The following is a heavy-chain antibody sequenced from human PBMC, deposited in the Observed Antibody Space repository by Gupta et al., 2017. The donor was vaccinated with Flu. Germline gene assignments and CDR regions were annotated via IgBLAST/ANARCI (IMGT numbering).Heavy chain of an antibody. CDR1: SDFA. Sequence: SDFAMTWVRQAPGRGLEWVSAISGSGVSTYYAASVKGRFTISRDNSKNTLFLQMNSLRAEDTAVYYCAKSTPQDMDVWGKGTTVTVSS. V-gene: IGHV3-23*01. CDR3: AKSTPQDMDV. CDR2: ISGSGVST. J-gene: IGHJ6*03.